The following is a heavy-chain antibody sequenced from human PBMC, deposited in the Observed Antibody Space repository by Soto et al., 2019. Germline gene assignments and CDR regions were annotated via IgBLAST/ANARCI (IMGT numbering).Heavy chain of an antibody. CDR2: IKSKARGGAI. CDR1: GFSFSDDW. J-gene: IGHJ3*01. V-gene: IGHV3-15*07. Sequence: EVQMVESGGGLVKPGGSLRLSCAASGFSFSDDWMNWVRQAPGKGLEWVGRIKSKARGGAIDYAAPVKGRFIISRDDSKDTLYLQINSLKTEDTAVYYCTTDGSFGGVVVAFHLWGQGTMLTVSS. CDR3: TTDGSFGGVVVAFHL. D-gene: IGHD3-10*01.